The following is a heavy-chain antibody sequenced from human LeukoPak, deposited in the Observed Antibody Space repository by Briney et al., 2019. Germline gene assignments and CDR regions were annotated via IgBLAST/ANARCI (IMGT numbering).Heavy chain of an antibody. J-gene: IGHJ4*02. D-gene: IGHD1-26*01. CDR2: ISSSGSTI. CDR1: GFTFSSYS. CDR3: ARDRSVGLFDY. Sequence: TGGSLRLSCAASGFTFSSYSMNWVRQAPGKGLEWVSYISSSGSTIYYADSVKGRFTISRDNAKNSLYLQMNSLRAEDTAVYYCARDRSVGLFDYWGQGTLVTVSS. V-gene: IGHV3-48*04.